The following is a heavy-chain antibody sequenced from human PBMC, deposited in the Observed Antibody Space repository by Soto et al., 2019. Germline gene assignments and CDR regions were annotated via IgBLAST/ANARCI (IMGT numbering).Heavy chain of an antibody. J-gene: IGHJ6*02. CDR3: ARMDDNDFDYYYYGMDF. CDR2: TNHSGST. D-gene: IGHD3-16*01. CDR1: GGSFSGYY. Sequence: QVQLQQWGAGLLKPSETLSLTCAVYGGSFSGYYWSWIRQPPGKGLEWIGETNHSGSTNYNPSLKSRVTISVDTSKNQFSLKLSSVTAADTAVYYCARMDDNDFDYYYYGMDFWGQGTTVTVSS. V-gene: IGHV4-34*01.